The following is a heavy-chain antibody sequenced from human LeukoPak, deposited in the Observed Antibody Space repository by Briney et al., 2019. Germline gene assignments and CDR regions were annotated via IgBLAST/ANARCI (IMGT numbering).Heavy chain of an antibody. CDR2: IYHTGNS. J-gene: IGHJ4*02. D-gene: IGHD2/OR15-2a*01. CDR1: GGSISSYY. V-gene: IGHV4-59*08. Sequence: NPSETLSLTCTVSGGSISSYYWSWIRQPPGKGLEWIGYIYHTGNSDYNPSLKSRATISLDTSKNQFSLKLTSVIAADTAVYFCARHPFSSPFDYWGQGTLVTVSS. CDR3: ARHPFSSPFDY.